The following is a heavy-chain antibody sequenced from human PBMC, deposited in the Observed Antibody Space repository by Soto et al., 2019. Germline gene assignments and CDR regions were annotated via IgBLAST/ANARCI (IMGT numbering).Heavy chain of an antibody. CDR1: GDSVSSNSAA. CDR3: ARDNGYSYGYTLDH. CDR2: TYYRSKWYN. D-gene: IGHD5-18*01. J-gene: IGHJ4*02. V-gene: IGHV6-1*01. Sequence: SQTLSLTCAISGDSVSSNSAAWNWIRQSPSRGLEWLGRTYYRSKWYNDYAVSVKSRISINPDTSKNQFSLKLSSVTAADTAVYYCARDNGYSYGYTLDHWGQGTLVTSPQ.